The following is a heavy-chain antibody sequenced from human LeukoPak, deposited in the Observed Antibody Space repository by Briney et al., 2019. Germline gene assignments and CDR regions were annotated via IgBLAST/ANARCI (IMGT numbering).Heavy chain of an antibody. V-gene: IGHV3-7*01. CDR1: GFTFRSYW. D-gene: IGHD2-15*01. Sequence: PGGSLRLSCAASGFTFRSYWMSWVRQAPGKGLEWVANIKQDGSEKYYVDSVKGRFTISRDNAKNSVYLQMISLRVEDTAVYYCAWESTRYCSGGSCYSSSSLDYWGQGTLVTVSS. J-gene: IGHJ4*02. CDR2: IKQDGSEK. CDR3: AWESTRYCSGGSCYSSSSLDY.